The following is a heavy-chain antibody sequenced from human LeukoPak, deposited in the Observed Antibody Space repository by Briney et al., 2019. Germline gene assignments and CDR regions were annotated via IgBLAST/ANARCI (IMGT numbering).Heavy chain of an antibody. D-gene: IGHD6-19*01. Sequence: GGSLRLSCAASGFTFSSYAMHWVRQAPGKGLEWVAVISYDGSNKYYADSVKGRFTISRDNSKNTLYLQMNSLRAEDTAVYYCANEYIAVAGKRGQGTLVTVSS. CDR2: ISYDGSNK. J-gene: IGHJ4*02. V-gene: IGHV3-30*04. CDR3: ANEYIAVAGK. CDR1: GFTFSSYA.